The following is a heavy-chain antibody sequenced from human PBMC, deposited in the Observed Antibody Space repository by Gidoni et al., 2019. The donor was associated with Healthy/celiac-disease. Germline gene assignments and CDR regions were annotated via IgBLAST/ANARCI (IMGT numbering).Heavy chain of an antibody. CDR3: ARDKSYGLGFDY. CDR2: ISSSSSYT. D-gene: IGHD5-18*01. V-gene: IGHV3-11*05. J-gene: IGHJ4*01. CDR1: GFTFSDYY. Sequence: QVQLVESGGGLVKPGGSLRLSCAASGFTFSDYYMSWIRQAPGKGLEWVSYISSSSSYTNYADSVKGRFTISRDNAKNSLYLQMNSLRAEDTAVYYCARDKSYGLGFDYWGQGTLVTVSS.